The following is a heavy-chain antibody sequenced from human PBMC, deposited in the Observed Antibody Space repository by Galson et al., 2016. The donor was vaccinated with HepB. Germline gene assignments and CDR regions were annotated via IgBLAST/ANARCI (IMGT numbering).Heavy chain of an antibody. CDR3: ARVVGFWNGYSYLFHGLDV. CDR1: GFTVYGNY. CDR2: LYSRGDT. D-gene: IGHD3-3*01. V-gene: IGHV3-53*01. J-gene: IGHJ6*02. Sequence: SLRLSCAASGFTVYGNYMSWVRQAPGKGLEWVSMLYSRGDTYYADSVKGRFTISRDFSKNTVSLQIDSLTAEDTALYYCARVVGFWNGYSYLFHGLDVWGQGTTVTVSS.